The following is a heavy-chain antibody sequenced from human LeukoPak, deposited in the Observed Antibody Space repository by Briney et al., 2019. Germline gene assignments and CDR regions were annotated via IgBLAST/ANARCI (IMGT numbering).Heavy chain of an antibody. V-gene: IGHV1-24*01. D-gene: IGHD3-10*01. CDR3: AAVWLGVGDNDY. J-gene: IGHJ4*02. Sequence: ASVKVSCKASGYTLTEFSIHWVRQAPGKGLEAMGGFDREHGETIYAQKFKGRVTMTEDTSTDTAYMELSSLRSEDTAVYFCAAVWLGVGDNDYWGQGTLVTVSS. CDR1: GYTLTEFS. CDR2: FDREHGET.